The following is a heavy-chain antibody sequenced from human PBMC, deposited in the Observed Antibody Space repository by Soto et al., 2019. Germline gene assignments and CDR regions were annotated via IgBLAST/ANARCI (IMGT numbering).Heavy chain of an antibody. CDR2: IRGSTYGGTT. V-gene: IGHV3-49*04. D-gene: IGHD3-3*01. CDR1: GFTSDDYDYA. J-gene: IGHJ6*02. Sequence: PGGSLRLSCTFSGFTSDDYDYALTWVRQAPGKGLQWLGLIRGSTYGGTTEYAASVKGRFTISRDDSKGIAYLQMYSLKTEDTAVYYCSRDGDFYGLDVWGQGTTVTVSS. CDR3: SRDGDFYGLDV.